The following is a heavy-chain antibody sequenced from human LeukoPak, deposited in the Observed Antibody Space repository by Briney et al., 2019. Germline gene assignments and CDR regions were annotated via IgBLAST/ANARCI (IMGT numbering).Heavy chain of an antibody. J-gene: IGHJ4*02. CDR3: AKGLRGADY. D-gene: IGHD5-12*01. CDR1: RFTFSTYG. CDR2: ITGGGLHT. Sequence: RGSLRLSCVASRFTFSTYGMTWVRQTPGKGLEWVSAITGGGLHTYYADSVKGRFTISRDNSKNTLYLQMNNLRAEDTALYYCAKGLRGADYWGQGTLVTVSA. V-gene: IGHV3-23*01.